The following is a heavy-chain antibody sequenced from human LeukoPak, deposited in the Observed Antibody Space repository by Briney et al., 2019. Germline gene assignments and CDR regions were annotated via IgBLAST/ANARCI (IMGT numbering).Heavy chain of an antibody. D-gene: IGHD2-15*01. CDR1: GGSISSYY. V-gene: IGHV4-59*01. J-gene: IGHJ4*02. Sequence: PSETLSLTCTVSGGSISSYYWSWIRQPPGKGLEWIGYIYYSGSTNYNPSLKSRVTISVDTSKNQFSLKLSSVTAADTAVYYCARARVVAAIDWGQGTLVTVSS. CDR3: ARARVVAAID. CDR2: IYYSGST.